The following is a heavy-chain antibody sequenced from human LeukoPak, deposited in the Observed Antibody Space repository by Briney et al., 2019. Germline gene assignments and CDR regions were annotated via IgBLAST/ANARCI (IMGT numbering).Heavy chain of an antibody. CDR2: ISSSGSTI. V-gene: IGHV3-11*04. Sequence: PGGSLRLSCAASGFTFSDYYMSWTRQAPGKGLEWVSYISSSGSTIYYADSVKGRFAISRDNAKNSLYLQMNSLRAEDTAVYYCAGEPQSWFSMDYYYYMDVWGKGTTVTVSS. CDR1: GFTFSDYY. CDR3: AGEPQSWFSMDYYYYMDV. D-gene: IGHD3-22*01. J-gene: IGHJ6*03.